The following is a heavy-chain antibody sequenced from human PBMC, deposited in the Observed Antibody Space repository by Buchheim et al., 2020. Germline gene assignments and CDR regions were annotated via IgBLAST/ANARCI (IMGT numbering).Heavy chain of an antibody. CDR1: GFTFSSYA. V-gene: IGHV3-30-3*01. D-gene: IGHD3-16*02. CDR2: ISYDGSNK. CDR3: AIEIKELSYYYGMDV. J-gene: IGHJ6*02. Sequence: QVQLVESGGGVVQPGRSLRLSCAASGFTFSSYAMHWVRQAPGKGLEWVAVISYDGSNKYYADSVKGRFTISRDNSKNTLYLQMNSLRAEDTAVYYCAIEIKELSYYYGMDVWGQGTT.